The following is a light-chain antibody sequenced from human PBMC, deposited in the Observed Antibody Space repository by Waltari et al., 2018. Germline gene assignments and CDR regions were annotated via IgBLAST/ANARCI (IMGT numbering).Light chain of an antibody. Sequence: ETVMTQSPATLSVSPGERATLYCRASQSVSTNLAWYQQKPGQAPRLLIYGASTRATGIPARFSGTGSGTEFTLTIDSLQSEDFAVYYCQQYSNWPLTFGGGTKVEIK. CDR1: QSVSTN. V-gene: IGKV3-15*01. CDR2: GAS. CDR3: QQYSNWPLT. J-gene: IGKJ4*01.